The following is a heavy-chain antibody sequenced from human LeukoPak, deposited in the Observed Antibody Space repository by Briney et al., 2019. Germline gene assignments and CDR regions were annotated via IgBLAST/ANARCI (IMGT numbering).Heavy chain of an antibody. D-gene: IGHD1-26*01. CDR3: ATQVGASYWYFDL. CDR1: GVTFINAS. Sequence: GGSLRLSCAASGVTFINASMSWVRQAPGKGLEWVGRIQSLIDGGTVDYAAPVKGRFTVSRDDPKKTLYLRMNSLNTEDTAVYYCATQVGASYWYFDLWGRGTLVTVSS. CDR2: IQSLIDGGTV. V-gene: IGHV3-15*01. J-gene: IGHJ2*01.